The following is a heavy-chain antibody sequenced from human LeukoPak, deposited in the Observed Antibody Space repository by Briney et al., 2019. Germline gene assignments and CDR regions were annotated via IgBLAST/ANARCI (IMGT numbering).Heavy chain of an antibody. V-gene: IGHV3-74*01. D-gene: IGHD3-10*01. CDR2: INADGSTI. Sequence: GGSLRLSCAASGYNFSPFWMHWVRQAPGKGLVWVSHINADGSTIVYADSVKGRFTISRDNVKNTLFLQMDSLRAEDTAVYYCARDRGNPDSFSIWGQGTVVTVSS. CDR1: GYNFSPFW. CDR3: ARDRGNPDSFSI. J-gene: IGHJ3*02.